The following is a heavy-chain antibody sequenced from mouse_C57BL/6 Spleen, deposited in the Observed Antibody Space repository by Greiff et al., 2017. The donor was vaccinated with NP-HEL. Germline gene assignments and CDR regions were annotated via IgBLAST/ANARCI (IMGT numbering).Heavy chain of an antibody. CDR1: GYAFSSSW. Sequence: VQLQQSGPELVKPGASVKISCKASGYAFSSSWMNWVKQRPGKGLEWIGRIYPGDGDTNYNGKFKGKATLTADKSSSTAYMQLSSLTSEDSAVYFCARIGSRFFDYWGQGTTLTVSS. J-gene: IGHJ2*01. V-gene: IGHV1-82*01. CDR3: ARIGSRFFDY. CDR2: IYPGDGDT. D-gene: IGHD1-1*01.